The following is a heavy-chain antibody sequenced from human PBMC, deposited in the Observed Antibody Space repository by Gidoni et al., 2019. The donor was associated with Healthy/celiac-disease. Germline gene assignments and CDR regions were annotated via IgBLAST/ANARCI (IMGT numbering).Heavy chain of an antibody. D-gene: IGHD2-15*01. J-gene: IGHJ4*02. Sequence: QVQLVQSGAEVKKPGASVKVSCKASGYTFPGYYMHWVRQAPGQGLEWMGWINPNSGGTNYAQKFQGRVTMTRDTSISTAYMELSRLRSDDTAVYYCASFPLGYCSGGSCSAAYWGQGTLVTVSS. V-gene: IGHV1-2*02. CDR3: ASFPLGYCSGGSCSAAY. CDR1: GYTFPGYY. CDR2: INPNSGGT.